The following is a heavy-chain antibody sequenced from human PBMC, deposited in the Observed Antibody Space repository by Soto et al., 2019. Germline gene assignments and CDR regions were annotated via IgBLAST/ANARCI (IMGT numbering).Heavy chain of an antibody. Sequence: QVQLQEWGPGLVKPSETLSLTCTVSGGSITTYYWSWIRQPAGKGLEWIGRIYSGGSTNYNPSLRGRVHVAGDLAKDPFPLEPGSVAGRDPAVYYCARGPGGFGEFSLDYWGQGTLVTVSS. CDR1: GGSITTYY. CDR2: IYSGGST. D-gene: IGHD3-10*01. J-gene: IGHJ4*02. CDR3: ARGPGGFGEFSLDY. V-gene: IGHV4-4*07.